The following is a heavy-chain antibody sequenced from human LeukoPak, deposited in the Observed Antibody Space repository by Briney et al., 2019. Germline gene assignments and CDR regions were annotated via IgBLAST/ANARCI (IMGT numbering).Heavy chain of an antibody. CDR3: ARAGRGIVAMILGFEH. J-gene: IGHJ4*02. V-gene: IGHV5-51*01. D-gene: IGHD5-12*01. Sequence: GESLKISCKGSGYSFSSYWIGWVRQMPGKGLEWMGIVYPGDSDTRYSPSFQGQVPISADKSISTAYLQWSSLKASDTAMYYCARAGRGIVAMILGFEHWGQGTLVTVSS. CDR2: VYPGDSDT. CDR1: GYSFSSYW.